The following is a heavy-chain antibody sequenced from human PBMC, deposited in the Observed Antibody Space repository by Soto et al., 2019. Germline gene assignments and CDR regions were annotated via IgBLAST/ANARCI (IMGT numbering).Heavy chain of an antibody. J-gene: IGHJ4*02. CDR3: AKVGSGSYSAHS. V-gene: IGHV3-23*01. CDR1: GFTFSSYA. CDR2: ISFSGTNT. Sequence: EVQLLESGGGLVQPGGSLRLSCAASGFTFSSYAMSWVRQAPGKGLEWVSTISFSGTNTHYADSVKGQFTISRDNSKNTLYLQMNSLRGEDTALYYCAKVGSGSYSAHSWGQGTLVTVSS. D-gene: IGHD3-10*01.